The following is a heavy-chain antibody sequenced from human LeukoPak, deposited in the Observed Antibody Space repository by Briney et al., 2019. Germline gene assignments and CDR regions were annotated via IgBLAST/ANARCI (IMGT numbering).Heavy chain of an antibody. J-gene: IGHJ4*02. V-gene: IGHV1-3*03. Sequence: GASVKVSCKASGYTFTSYAMHWVRQAPGQRLEWMGWINAGNGNTKYSQEFQGRVTMTRNMSTSTVYMELSSLRSEDTAVYYCARSLTGGSYDYWGQGTLVTVSS. CDR3: ARSLTGGSYDY. CDR1: GYTFTSYA. D-gene: IGHD1-26*01. CDR2: INAGNGNT.